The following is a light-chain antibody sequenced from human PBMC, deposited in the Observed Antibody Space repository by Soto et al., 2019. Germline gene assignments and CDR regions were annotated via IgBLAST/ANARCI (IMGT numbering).Light chain of an antibody. CDR3: QHYYGFSRT. CDR2: DAS. J-gene: IGKJ1*01. Sequence: IQMTHSPSSLSASLGDIVTITCRASQGIVRWLAWYQQKPGKAPKLLIYDASSLESGVPSRFSGSGAGTEFTLTINSLQPDDFATYYCQHYYGFSRTFGQGTK. CDR1: QGIVRW. V-gene: IGKV1-5*01.